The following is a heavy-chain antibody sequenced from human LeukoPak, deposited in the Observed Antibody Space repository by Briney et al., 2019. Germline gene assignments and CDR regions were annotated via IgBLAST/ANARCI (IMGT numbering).Heavy chain of an antibody. Sequence: PSETLSLTCTVSGGSISSSSYYWGWMRQPPGKGLEWIGSIYYSGSTYYGPSLKSRVTISVDTSKNQFSLKLSSVTAADTAVYYCARRYCSGGSCYSDNWFDPWGQGTLVTVSS. CDR2: IYYSGST. CDR3: ARRYCSGGSCYSDNWFDP. V-gene: IGHV4-39*01. CDR1: GGSISSSSYY. D-gene: IGHD2-15*01. J-gene: IGHJ5*02.